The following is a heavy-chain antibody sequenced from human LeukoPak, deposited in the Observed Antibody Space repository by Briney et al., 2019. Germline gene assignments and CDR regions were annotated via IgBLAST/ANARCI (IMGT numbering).Heavy chain of an antibody. CDR2: INHSGST. D-gene: IGHD2-21*01. CDR3: ARGLGLRRIPRENYFDY. J-gene: IGHJ4*02. CDR1: GGSISSGGYY. Sequence: SETLSLTCTVSGGSISSGGYYWSWIRQPPGKGLEWIGEINHSGSTNYNPSLKSRVTISVDTSKNQFSLKLSSVTAADTAVYYCARGLGLRRIPRENYFDYWGQGTLVTVSS. V-gene: IGHV4-39*07.